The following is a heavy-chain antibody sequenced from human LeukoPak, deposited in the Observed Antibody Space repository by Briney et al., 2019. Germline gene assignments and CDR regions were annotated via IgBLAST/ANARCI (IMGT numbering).Heavy chain of an antibody. J-gene: IGHJ4*02. V-gene: IGHV3-11*01. Sequence: SGGSLRLSCAASGFTFSDYYMSWIRQAPGKGLEWVSYISSSGSTIYYADSVRGRFTISRDNAKNSLYLQMNSLRAEDTAVYYCARDLSVVVTAIPSLFDYWGQGTLVTVSS. CDR2: ISSSGSTI. CDR1: GFTFSDYY. CDR3: ARDLSVVVTAIPSLFDY. D-gene: IGHD2-21*02.